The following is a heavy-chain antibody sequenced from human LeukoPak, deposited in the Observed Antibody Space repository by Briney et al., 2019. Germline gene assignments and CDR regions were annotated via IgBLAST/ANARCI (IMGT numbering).Heavy chain of an antibody. D-gene: IGHD6-13*01. CDR2: INPNSGGT. Sequence: ASVKVSCKASGYTFTSYDINWVRQAPGQGLEWMGWINPNSGGTNYAQKFQGWVTMTRDTSISTAYMELSRLRSDDTAVYYCARAIAAAGTLFDYWGQGTLVTVPS. CDR1: GYTFTSYD. CDR3: ARAIAAAGTLFDY. J-gene: IGHJ4*02. V-gene: IGHV1-2*04.